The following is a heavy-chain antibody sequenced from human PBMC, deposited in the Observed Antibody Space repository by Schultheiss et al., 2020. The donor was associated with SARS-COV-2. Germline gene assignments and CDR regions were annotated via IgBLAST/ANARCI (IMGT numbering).Heavy chain of an antibody. CDR1: GGSFSGSY. D-gene: IGHD6-6*01. J-gene: IGHJ4*02. V-gene: IGHV4-34*01. CDR2: INRSGST. Sequence: SETLSLTCAVYGGSFSGSYWSWIRQPPGKGLEWIGEINRSGSTNYNPSLKSRVTISVDTSKNQFSLKLSSMTAADTAVYYCARKVRTIAARPRPFDYWGQGTLVTVSS. CDR3: ARKVRTIAARPRPFDY.